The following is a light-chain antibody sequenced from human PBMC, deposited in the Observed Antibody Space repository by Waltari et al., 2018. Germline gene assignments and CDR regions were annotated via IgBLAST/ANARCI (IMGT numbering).Light chain of an antibody. CDR1: WSNIGNNG. Sequence: QSVLTQPPSVSGIPGQRVTIPCSGIWSNIGNNGVNWYRQLPGTAPKLLMYRDDQGNDQRASGVPGRFSGSRSGPSASLAISGLQSDDEADYYCATRDDSLNAWVFGGGTKLTVL. J-gene: IGLJ3*02. CDR3: ATRDDSLNAWV. CDR2: RDDQGND. V-gene: IGLV1-44*01.